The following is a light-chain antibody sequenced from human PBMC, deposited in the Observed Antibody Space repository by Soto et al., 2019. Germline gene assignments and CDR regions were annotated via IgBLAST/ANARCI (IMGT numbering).Light chain of an antibody. V-gene: IGKV3-11*01. Sequence: EIVLTQSPATLSLSPGERATLSCRASQSVSSYLAWYQQKPGQAPRLLIYDASNRATGIPARFSGRGSGTYVTLTISSLEPEDFAVYYCQQRSNWPRTFGQGTKVEIK. CDR1: QSVSSY. J-gene: IGKJ1*01. CDR3: QQRSNWPRT. CDR2: DAS.